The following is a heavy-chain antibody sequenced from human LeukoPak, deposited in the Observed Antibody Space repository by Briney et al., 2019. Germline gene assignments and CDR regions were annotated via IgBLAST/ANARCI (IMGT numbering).Heavy chain of an antibody. J-gene: IGHJ3*02. CDR2: ISAYNGNT. CDR3: ARHSITMIVVVITGAFDI. D-gene: IGHD3-22*01. Sequence: ASVKVSCKASGYTFTSYGISWVRQAPGQGLEWMGWISAYNGNTNYAQKLQGRVTMTTDTSTSTAYMELRSLRSDDTAVYCCARHSITMIVVVITGAFDIWGQGTMVTVSS. V-gene: IGHV1-18*01. CDR1: GYTFTSYG.